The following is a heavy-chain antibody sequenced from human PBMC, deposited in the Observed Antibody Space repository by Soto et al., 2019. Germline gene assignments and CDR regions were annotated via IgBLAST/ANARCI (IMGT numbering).Heavy chain of an antibody. CDR2: VNPSGGHT. D-gene: IGHD2-21*02. Sequence: QVQLMQSGAEVKKPGASVKVSCKTSGDTFTNYYIHWVRQAPGQGLEWMGTVNPSGGHTTYAQHFLGRVTMTRDTSTSTLYMELTSLTSDDTAAYYCARGGHVVVVTAALDYWGQGTLVTFSS. J-gene: IGHJ4*02. V-gene: IGHV1-46*01. CDR1: GDTFTNYY. CDR3: ARGGHVVVVTAALDY.